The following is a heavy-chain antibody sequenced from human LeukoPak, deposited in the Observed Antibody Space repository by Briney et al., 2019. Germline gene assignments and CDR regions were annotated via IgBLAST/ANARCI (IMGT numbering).Heavy chain of an antibody. J-gene: IGHJ4*02. V-gene: IGHV4-30-2*01. CDR1: GGSISSGGYS. CDR2: IYHSGST. Sequence: SETLSLTCAVSGGSISSGGYSWSWIRQPPGKGLEWIGYIYHSGSTYYNPSLKSRVTISVDTSKNQFSLKLSSVTAADTAVYYCARVGQQLVLTGGFDYWGQGTLVTVSS. CDR3: ARVGQQLVLTGGFDY. D-gene: IGHD6-13*01.